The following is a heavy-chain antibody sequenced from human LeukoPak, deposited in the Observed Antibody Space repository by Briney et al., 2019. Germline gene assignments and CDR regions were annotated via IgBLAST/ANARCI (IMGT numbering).Heavy chain of an antibody. V-gene: IGHV3-64D*06. Sequence: PGGSLRLSCSASGFVFSIYTMYWVRQAPGKGPEYVSTISSSGNGASTYYADSVNGRFTISRDDSKSLLYLQMNGLRGEDTAVYYCVKDFGRVRGTPDSWGQGTLVTVSS. D-gene: IGHD3-16*01. CDR1: GFVFSIYT. CDR2: ISSSGNGAST. J-gene: IGHJ4*02. CDR3: VKDFGRVRGTPDS.